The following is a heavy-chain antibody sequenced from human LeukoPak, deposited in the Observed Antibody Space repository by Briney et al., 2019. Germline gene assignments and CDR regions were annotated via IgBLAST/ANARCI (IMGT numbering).Heavy chain of an antibody. V-gene: IGHV3-33*01. D-gene: IGHD3-9*01. CDR2: IWYDGSNK. J-gene: IGHJ5*02. CDR1: GFTFWTYG. CDR3: AREGFYDILTGDQGDWFDP. Sequence: GGSLRLSCAASGFTFWTYGMHWVRQAPGEGLEWVAVIWYDGSNKNYADSVKGRFTVSRDNSKNTLYLQKNSLRAEDTAMYYCAREGFYDILTGDQGDWFDPWGQGTLVTVSS.